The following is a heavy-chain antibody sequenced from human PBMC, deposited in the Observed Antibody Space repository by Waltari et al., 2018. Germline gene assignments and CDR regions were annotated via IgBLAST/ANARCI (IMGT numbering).Heavy chain of an antibody. J-gene: IGHJ4*02. CDR1: GYTLTELS. V-gene: IGHV1-24*01. CDR3: ARGELLGFGFYY. CDR2: VDPEDGET. Sequence: QVQLVQSGAEVKKPRASVKVSCKVSGYTLTELSMHWVRQASGKGVEWRGGVDPEDGETTYAQKFQGRVTMTEDTSTDTAYMGMSSLRSEDTGVYYSARGELLGFGFYYWGQGTLVNVSS. D-gene: IGHD1-26*01.